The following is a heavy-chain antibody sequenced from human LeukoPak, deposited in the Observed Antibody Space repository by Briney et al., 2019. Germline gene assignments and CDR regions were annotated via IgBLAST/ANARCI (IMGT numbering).Heavy chain of an antibody. Sequence: PGGSLRLSCAASGFTFSSYEMNWVRQAPGKGLEWVSYISSSGSTIYYADSVKGRFTISRDNAKNSLYLQMNSLRAEDTAVYYCARVLGAYYYGSGSYRYGNAFDIWGQGTMVTVSS. CDR2: ISSSGSTI. CDR3: ARVLGAYYYGSGSYRYGNAFDI. J-gene: IGHJ3*02. D-gene: IGHD3-10*01. CDR1: GFTFSSYE. V-gene: IGHV3-48*03.